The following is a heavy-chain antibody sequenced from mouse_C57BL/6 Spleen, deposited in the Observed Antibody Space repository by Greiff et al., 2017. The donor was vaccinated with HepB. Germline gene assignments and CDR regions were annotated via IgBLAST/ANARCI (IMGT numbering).Heavy chain of an antibody. Sequence: ESGPGLVKPSQSLSLTCSVTGYSITSGYYWNWIRQFPGNKLEWMGYISYDGSNNYNPSLKNRISITRDTSKNQFFLKLNSVTTEDTATYYCARDRATVVTVYWYFDVWGTGTTVTVSS. CDR3: ARDRATVVTVYWYFDV. V-gene: IGHV3-6*01. J-gene: IGHJ1*03. CDR1: GYSITSGYY. D-gene: IGHD1-1*01. CDR2: ISYDGSN.